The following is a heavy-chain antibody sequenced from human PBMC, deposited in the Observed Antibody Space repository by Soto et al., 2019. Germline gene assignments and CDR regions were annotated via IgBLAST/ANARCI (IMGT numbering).Heavy chain of an antibody. CDR1: GFTFSSYE. CDR3: ARHQVGSRDGMDV. Sequence: PGGSLRLSCGASGFTFSSYEFNWVRQAPGKGLEWVSFISSRGTSKFYADSVEGRFTTSRDNAKNSVYLQMDSLRADDTAVYYCARHQVGSRDGMDVWGQGTTVTVSS. J-gene: IGHJ6*02. D-gene: IGHD6-25*01. V-gene: IGHV3-48*03. CDR2: ISSRGTSK.